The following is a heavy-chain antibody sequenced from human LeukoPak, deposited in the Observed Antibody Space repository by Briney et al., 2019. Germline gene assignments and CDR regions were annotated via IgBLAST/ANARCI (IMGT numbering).Heavy chain of an antibody. D-gene: IGHD6-19*01. J-gene: IGHJ4*02. CDR3: ARVPIAVAPFDY. CDR2: ISSSGSTI. Sequence: GGSLRLSCAASGFTFSSYEMNWVRQAPGKGLEWVSYISSSGSTIYYADSVKGRFSISRDNAKNSLYLQMNSLRAEDTAVYYCARVPIAVAPFDYWGQGTLVTVSS. V-gene: IGHV3-48*03. CDR1: GFTFSSYE.